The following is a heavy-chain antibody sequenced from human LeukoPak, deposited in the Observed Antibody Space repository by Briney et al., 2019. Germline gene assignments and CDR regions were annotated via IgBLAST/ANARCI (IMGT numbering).Heavy chain of an antibody. V-gene: IGHV4-34*01. Sequence: SGTLCLTCAVYGGSFSGYYWSWIRLPPGKGLERSGGINHIVRTNYNPSLKRRVTISVDTSKNQFSLKLSSVTAADAAVYYCASGILRSMVDYWGQGTLVTVSS. CDR1: GGSFSGYY. J-gene: IGHJ4*02. CDR3: ASGILRSMVDY. CDR2: INHIVRT. D-gene: IGHD3-9*01.